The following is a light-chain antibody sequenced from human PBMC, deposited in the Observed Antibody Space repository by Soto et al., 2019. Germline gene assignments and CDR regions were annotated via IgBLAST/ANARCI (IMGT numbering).Light chain of an antibody. CDR3: QQRNNWPPGIT. Sequence: EIVLTQSPATLSSFPGDRVTLSCRASQYNNTRLAWYQHRPGQAPRLLIYQTSIRAAGIPARFSASGTGTDFTLTISDVQPEDFAVYYCQQRNNWPPGITFGQGTRLEIK. V-gene: IGKV3-11*01. J-gene: IGKJ5*01. CDR1: QYNNTR. CDR2: QTS.